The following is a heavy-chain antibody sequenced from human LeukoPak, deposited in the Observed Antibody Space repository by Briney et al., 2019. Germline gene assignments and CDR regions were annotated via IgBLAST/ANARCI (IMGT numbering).Heavy chain of an antibody. CDR3: ATLSVVAATRSDAFDI. J-gene: IGHJ3*02. V-gene: IGHV4-4*07. Sequence: PSETLSLTCTVSGGSISSYYWSWIRQPAGKGLEWIGRIYTSGSTNYNPSLKSRVTMSVDTSKNQFSLKLSSVTAADTAVYYCATLSVVAATRSDAFDIWGQGTMVTVSS. CDR2: IYTSGST. CDR1: GGSISSYY. D-gene: IGHD2-15*01.